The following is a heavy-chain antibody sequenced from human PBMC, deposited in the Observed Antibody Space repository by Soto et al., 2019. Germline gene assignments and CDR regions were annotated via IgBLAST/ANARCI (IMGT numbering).Heavy chain of an antibody. CDR2: ISAYNGNT. CDR1: GYTFTSYG. V-gene: IGHV1-18*04. J-gene: IGHJ4*02. CDR3: ARGIPSLRFLEWLFFDY. D-gene: IGHD3-3*01. Sequence: ASVKVSCKASGYTFTSYGISWVRQAPGQGLEWMEWISAYNGNTNYAQKLQGRVTMTTDTSTSTAYMELRSLRSDDTAVYYCARGIPSLRFLEWLFFDYWGQGTLVTVSS.